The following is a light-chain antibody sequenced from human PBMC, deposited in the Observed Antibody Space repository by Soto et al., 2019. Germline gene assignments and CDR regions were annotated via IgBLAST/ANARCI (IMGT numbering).Light chain of an antibody. J-gene: IGKJ1*01. CDR3: QQYNSYPGT. CDR2: DAS. CDR1: QSISSW. V-gene: IGKV1-5*01. Sequence: DIQMTQSPSTLSASVGDRVTITCRASQSISSWLAWYQQKPGKAPKLLIYDASSLESGVPFRFSGSGSGTEFALPISSLQPDDFATYYCQQYNSYPGTFGQGTKVEIK.